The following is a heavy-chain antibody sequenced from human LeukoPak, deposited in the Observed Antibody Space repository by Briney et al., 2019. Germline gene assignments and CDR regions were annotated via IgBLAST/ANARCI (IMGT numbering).Heavy chain of an antibody. CDR3: AREGCSGGSCYFDY. V-gene: IGHV3-23*01. Sequence: GGSLRLSCAASGFTFTNYAMTWVRQAPGKGLEWVSTISGSGGSPYYADSVKGRFTISRDNSKNTLYLQMNSLRAEDTAVYYCAREGCSGGSCYFDYWGQGTLVTVSS. CDR1: GFTFTNYA. CDR2: ISGSGGSP. D-gene: IGHD2-15*01. J-gene: IGHJ4*02.